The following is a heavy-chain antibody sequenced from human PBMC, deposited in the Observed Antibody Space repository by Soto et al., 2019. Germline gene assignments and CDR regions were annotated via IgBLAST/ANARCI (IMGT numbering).Heavy chain of an antibody. J-gene: IGHJ5*02. Sequence: SETLSLTCAVSGYSISSGYYWGWIRQPPGKGLEWIGSIYHSGSTYYNPSLKSRVTISVDTSKNQFSLKLSSVTAADTAVYYCARDLGPARPNWFDPWGQGTLVTVS. V-gene: IGHV4-38-2*02. CDR1: GYSISSGYY. D-gene: IGHD2-2*01. CDR2: IYHSGST. CDR3: ARDLGPARPNWFDP.